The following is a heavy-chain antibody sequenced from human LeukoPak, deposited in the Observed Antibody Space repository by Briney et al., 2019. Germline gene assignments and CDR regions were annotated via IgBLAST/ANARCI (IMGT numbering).Heavy chain of an antibody. Sequence: PSETLSLTCTVSGGSISSSSYYWGWIRQPPGTGLEWIGSIYYSGSTYYNPSLKSRVTISVDTSKNQFSLKLSSVTAADTAVYYCARRLRWYDAFDIWGQGTMVTVSS. CDR3: ARRLRWYDAFDI. J-gene: IGHJ3*02. CDR1: GGSISSSSYY. CDR2: IYYSGST. V-gene: IGHV4-39*01. D-gene: IGHD4-17*01.